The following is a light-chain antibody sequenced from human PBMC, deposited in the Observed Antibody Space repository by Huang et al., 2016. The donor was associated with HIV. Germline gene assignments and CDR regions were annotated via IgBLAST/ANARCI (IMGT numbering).Light chain of an antibody. CDR1: QGVSNN. CDR2: GAS. CDR3: QQYNNWPPWT. J-gene: IGKJ1*01. V-gene: IGKV3D-15*01. Sequence: EIVMTQSPATLSVSPGERATLSCRASQGVSNNIAWYQQKPGQTPRLLIHGASTRANGIGAKFSGRGSGTDFTLTITSIQHEDSAVDYCQQYNNWPPWTFGPGTQVEI.